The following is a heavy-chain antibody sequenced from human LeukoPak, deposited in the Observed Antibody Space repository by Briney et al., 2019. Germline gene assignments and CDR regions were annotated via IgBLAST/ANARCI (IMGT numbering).Heavy chain of an antibody. CDR1: GYSISSGYY. Sequence: SETLSLTCTVSGYSISSGYYWGWIRQPPGKGLEWIGSIYHSGSTYYNPSLKSRVTISVDTSKNQFSLKLSSVTAADTAVYYCAALLGGSSSWYVPRLDPWGQGTLVTVSS. J-gene: IGHJ5*02. CDR3: AALLGGSSSWYVPRLDP. D-gene: IGHD6-13*01. V-gene: IGHV4-38-2*02. CDR2: IYHSGST.